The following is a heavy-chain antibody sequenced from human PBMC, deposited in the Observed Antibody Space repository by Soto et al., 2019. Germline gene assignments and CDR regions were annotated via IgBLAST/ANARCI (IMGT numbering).Heavy chain of an antibody. D-gene: IGHD2-2*01. CDR3: GRKGARDAANTF. CDR1: GFTLISYW. V-gene: IGHV3-7*04. J-gene: IGHJ3*01. CDR2: IKEDGSER. Sequence: EMQVVESGGGLVQPGGSLRLSCAASGFTLISYWMAWARQAPGKGLEWVGNIKEDGSERYFVDSVNGRSTISRDNARNLLQPQMNSLRDNATAIYNCGRKGARDAANTFWGRATTVTVSS.